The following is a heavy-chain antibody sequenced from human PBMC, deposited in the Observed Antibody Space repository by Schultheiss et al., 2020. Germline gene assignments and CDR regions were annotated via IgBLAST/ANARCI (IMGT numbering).Heavy chain of an antibody. CDR3: ASRPGWGID. CDR2: ISGSGGST. J-gene: IGHJ4*02. D-gene: IGHD3-16*01. Sequence: GESLKISCAASGFTFSSYAMSWVRQAPGKGLEWVSAISGSGGSTYYADSVKGRFTISRDNSKNTLYLQMNSLRAEDTAVYYCASRPGWGIDWGQGTLVTVSS. V-gene: IGHV3-23*01. CDR1: GFTFSSYA.